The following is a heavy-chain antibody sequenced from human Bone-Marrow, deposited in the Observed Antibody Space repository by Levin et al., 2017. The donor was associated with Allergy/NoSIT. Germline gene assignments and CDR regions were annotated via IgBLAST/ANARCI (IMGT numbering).Heavy chain of an antibody. CDR1: GFTFSDHH. CDR2: ISKRSNDI. V-gene: IGHV3-11*03. J-gene: IGHJ4*02. Sequence: GESLKISCAASGFTFSDHHMTWIRQAPGKGLEWVSYISKRSNDIKYADSVKGRFAISRDNAKNSLYLQMNSLRAEDTAVYYCARRTRDSSGFYYYFDDWGQGTLVTVSS. CDR3: ARRTRDSSGFYYYFDD. D-gene: IGHD3-22*01.